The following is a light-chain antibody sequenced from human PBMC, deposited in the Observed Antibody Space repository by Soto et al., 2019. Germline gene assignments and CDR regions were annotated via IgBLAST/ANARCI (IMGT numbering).Light chain of an antibody. CDR2: GAS. J-gene: IGKJ1*01. CDR1: RSISTY. CDR3: QQSYTTPWT. Sequence: DIQMTQSPSSLSASVGDRVTITCRASRSISTYLNWYQQTPGKAPKVLIYGASTLQGGVPSRFSGSGSGTDFTLAISSLQPEDFATYYCQQSYTTPWTFGQATKVDIK. V-gene: IGKV1-39*01.